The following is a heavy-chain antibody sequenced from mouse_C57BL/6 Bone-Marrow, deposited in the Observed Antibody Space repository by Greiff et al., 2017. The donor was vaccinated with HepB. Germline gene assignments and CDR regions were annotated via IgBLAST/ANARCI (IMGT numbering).Heavy chain of an antibody. CDR2: IDPEDGET. CDR1: GFNIKDYY. J-gene: IGHJ1*03. V-gene: IGHV14-2*01. CDR3: AHYYYGSRGYFDV. Sequence: VQLVESGAELVKPGASVKLSCTASGFNIKDYYMHWVKQRTEQGLEWIGRIDPEDGETKYAPKFQGKATITADTSSNTAYLQLSSLTSEDTAVYYCAHYYYGSRGYFDVWGTGTTVTVSS. D-gene: IGHD1-1*01.